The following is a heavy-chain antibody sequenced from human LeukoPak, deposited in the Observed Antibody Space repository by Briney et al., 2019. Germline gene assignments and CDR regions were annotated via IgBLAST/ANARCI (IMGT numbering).Heavy chain of an antibody. V-gene: IGHV4-4*09. J-gene: IGHJ5*02. CDR3: ARLLNWFDP. Sequence: SETLSLTCNVSGGSISSYYWSWIRQPPGKGLEWIGYTYTTGNTNYNPSLKSRVTMSVDTSKNQFSLKLSSVTAADTAVYYCARLLNWFDPWGQGTLVTVSS. CDR1: GGSISSYY. D-gene: IGHD2-15*01. CDR2: TYTTGNT.